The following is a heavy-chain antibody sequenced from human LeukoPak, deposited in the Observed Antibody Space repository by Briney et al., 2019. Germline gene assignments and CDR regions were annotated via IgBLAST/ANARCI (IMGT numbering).Heavy chain of an antibody. Sequence: SETLSLTCTVSGASISSYYWTWIRQTPGKGLEWIGYMSYRGTTNYTTTNYPPSLRSRVTISEDTSQKQFSLELSSVTAADTAVYYCARGIADRYNWFDPWGQGILVTVSS. CDR3: ARGIADRYNWFDP. J-gene: IGHJ5*02. CDR1: GASISSYY. CDR2: MSYRGTT. V-gene: IGHV4-59*12. D-gene: IGHD6-13*01.